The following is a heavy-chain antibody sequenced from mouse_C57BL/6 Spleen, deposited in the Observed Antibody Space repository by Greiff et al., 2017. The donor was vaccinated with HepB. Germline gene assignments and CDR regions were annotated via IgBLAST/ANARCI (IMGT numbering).Heavy chain of an antibody. V-gene: IGHV1-54*01. CDR1: GYAFTNYL. J-gene: IGHJ3*01. CDR2: INPGSGGT. Sequence: QVQLQQSGAELVRPGTSVKVSCKASGYAFTNYLIEWVKQRPGQGLEWIGVINPGSGGTNYNEKFKGKATLTADKSSSTAYMQLSSLTSEDSAVYFCAREEDSNYFLFAYWGQGTLVTVSA. D-gene: IGHD2-5*01. CDR3: AREEDSNYFLFAY.